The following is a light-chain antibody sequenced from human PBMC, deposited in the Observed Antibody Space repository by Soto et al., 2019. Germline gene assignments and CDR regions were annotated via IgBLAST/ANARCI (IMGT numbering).Light chain of an antibody. J-gene: IGKJ2*01. CDR1: QSVSSN. CDR2: GAS. Sequence: EIVMTQSPATLSVSPGERATLSCRASQSVSSNLAWYQQKPGQAPRLLIYGASTRATGIPARFSGSGSGTEVTLTISSLQSEDFAVYYCQQYNNWPPKYTFGQGNKLEIK. V-gene: IGKV3-15*01. CDR3: QQYNNWPPKYT.